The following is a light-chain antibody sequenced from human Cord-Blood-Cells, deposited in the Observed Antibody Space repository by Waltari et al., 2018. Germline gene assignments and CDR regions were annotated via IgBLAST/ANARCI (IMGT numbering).Light chain of an antibody. V-gene: IGKV1-5*01. CDR2: DAS. CDR3: QKYNSYSQT. Sequence: DIQMTQSPSTLSASVGDRVTITCRASQSISIWLAWYQQKPGKAPKLLIYDASSLESGVTSRFSGSGSGTVFTLTISSLQPDDFATYYCQKYNSYSQTFCQGTKMEIK. CDR1: QSISIW. J-gene: IGKJ1*01.